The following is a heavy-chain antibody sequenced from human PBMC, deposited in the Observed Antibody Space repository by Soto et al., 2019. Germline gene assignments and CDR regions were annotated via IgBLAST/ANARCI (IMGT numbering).Heavy chain of an antibody. J-gene: IGHJ4*02. CDR3: AKTGGSGRNFDY. Sequence: GGSLRLSCAASGFTFSSYAMSWVRQAPGKGLEWVSAISGSGGSTYYADSVKGRFTISRDNSKNTLYLQMNSRRAEDTAVYYCAKTGGSGRNFDYWGQGTLVTVSS. D-gene: IGHD6-19*01. V-gene: IGHV3-23*01. CDR1: GFTFSSYA. CDR2: ISGSGGST.